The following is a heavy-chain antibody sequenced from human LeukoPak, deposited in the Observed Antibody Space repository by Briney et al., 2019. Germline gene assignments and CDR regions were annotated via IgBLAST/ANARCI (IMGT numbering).Heavy chain of an antibody. CDR3: ARGLTMVHF. CDR1: GFTFSIYH. CDR2: ISTTGTTV. J-gene: IGHJ4*02. Sequence: PGGSLSLSCAASGFTFSIYHMIGVRQAPGKGREWVSHISTTGTTVYYADAVKGRFTISRDNAKNSLYLQMNSLRAEDTAVYYCARGLTMVHFGGQGTLVTVSS. V-gene: IGHV3-48*03. D-gene: IGHD4/OR15-4a*01.